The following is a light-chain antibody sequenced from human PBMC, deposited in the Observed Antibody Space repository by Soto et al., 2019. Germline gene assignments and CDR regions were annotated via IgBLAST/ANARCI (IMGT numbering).Light chain of an antibody. CDR3: SAWDDSLRGPYV. Sequence: QSVLTQPPSASGTPGQRVTISCSGSSSNIGSNYVYWYQQLPGTAPKLLIYSNNQRPSGVPDRFSGSKSGTSASLAISGLRSEDEADYYWSAWDDSLRGPYVFGTGTKVPVL. J-gene: IGLJ1*01. CDR2: SNN. CDR1: SSNIGSNY. V-gene: IGLV1-47*02.